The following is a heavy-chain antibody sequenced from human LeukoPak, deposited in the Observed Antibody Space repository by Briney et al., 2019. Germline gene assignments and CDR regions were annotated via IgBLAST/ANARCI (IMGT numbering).Heavy chain of an antibody. CDR2: FDPEDGET. D-gene: IGHD4-17*01. V-gene: IGHV1-24*01. CDR1: GYTLTELS. Sequence: ASVKLSCKVSGYTLTELSMHWVRQAPGKGLGWLGGFDPEDGETIYAQKFQGRVTMTEDTSTDTAYMELSSLRSEDAAVYYCATDPPTTYGDHGYWGQGTLVTVSS. J-gene: IGHJ4*02. CDR3: ATDPPTTYGDHGY.